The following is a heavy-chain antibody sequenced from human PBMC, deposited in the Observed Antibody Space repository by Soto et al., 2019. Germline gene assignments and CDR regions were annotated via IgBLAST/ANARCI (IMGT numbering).Heavy chain of an antibody. V-gene: IGHV1-69*13. Sequence: SVKVSCKASGGTFSSYAISWVRQAPGQGLEWMGGIIPIFGTANYAQKFQGRVTITADESTSTAYMELSSLRSEDTAVYYCARESGEGRNCFAPGGQGTLVPVSS. CDR1: GGTFSSYA. CDR3: ARESGEGRNCFAP. CDR2: IIPIFGTA. D-gene: IGHD6-25*01. J-gene: IGHJ5*02.